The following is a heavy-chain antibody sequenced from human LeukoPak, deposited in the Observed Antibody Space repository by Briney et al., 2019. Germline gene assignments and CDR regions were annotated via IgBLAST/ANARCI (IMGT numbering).Heavy chain of an antibody. CDR1: GFTFDDYA. V-gene: IGHV3-9*01. Sequence: GGSLRLSCAASGFTFDDYAMHWVRLAPGKGLEWVSGISWNSGSIGYADSVKGRFTISRDNAKNSLYLQMNSLRAEDTALYYCAKDIRAGYSSGWRFDYWGQGTLVTVSS. CDR2: ISWNSGSI. J-gene: IGHJ4*02. D-gene: IGHD6-19*01. CDR3: AKDIRAGYSSGWRFDY.